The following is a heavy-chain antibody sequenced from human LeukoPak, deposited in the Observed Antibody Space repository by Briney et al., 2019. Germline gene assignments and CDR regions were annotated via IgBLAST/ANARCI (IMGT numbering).Heavy chain of an antibody. J-gene: IGHJ4*02. Sequence: PSETLSPTCTVSGGSISSSSYYWGWIRQPPGKGRGWMGSIYYSGSTYYNPSLKSRVTISVDTSKNQFSLKLSSVTATDTAVFYCARQYTGIDYWGQGSLVTVSS. D-gene: IGHD2-2*02. V-gene: IGHV4-39*01. CDR2: IYYSGST. CDR3: ARQYTGIDY. CDR1: GGSISSSSYY.